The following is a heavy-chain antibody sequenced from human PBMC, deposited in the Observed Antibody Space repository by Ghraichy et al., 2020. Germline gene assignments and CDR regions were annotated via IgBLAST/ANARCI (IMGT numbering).Heavy chain of an antibody. Sequence: GGSLRLSCAASGFTFSSYAMSWVRQAPGKGLEWVSAISGSGGSTYYADSVKGRFTISRDNSKNTLYLQMNSLRAEDTAVYYCAKGIDSSSWYAPDRIGNYYGMDVWGQGTTVTVSS. D-gene: IGHD6-13*01. V-gene: IGHV3-23*01. J-gene: IGHJ6*02. CDR3: AKGIDSSSWYAPDRIGNYYGMDV. CDR2: ISGSGGST. CDR1: GFTFSSYA.